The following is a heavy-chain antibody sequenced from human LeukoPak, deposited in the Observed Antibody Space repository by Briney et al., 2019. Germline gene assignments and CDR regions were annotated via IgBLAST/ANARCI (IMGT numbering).Heavy chain of an antibody. CDR2: IYHSGST. Sequence: SETLSLTCAVSGGSISSSNWWSWVRQPPGKGLEWMGEIYHSGSTNYNPSLKSRVTISVDKSKSQFSLKLSSVTAADTAVYYCARARNYYDSSGYYFSDAFDIWGQGTMVTVSS. CDR3: ARARNYYDSSGYYFSDAFDI. D-gene: IGHD3-22*01. V-gene: IGHV4-4*02. J-gene: IGHJ3*02. CDR1: GGSISSSNW.